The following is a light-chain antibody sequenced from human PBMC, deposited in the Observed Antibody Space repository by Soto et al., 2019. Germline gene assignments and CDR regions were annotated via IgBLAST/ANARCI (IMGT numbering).Light chain of an antibody. CDR3: AAWDDRLNGGV. CDR2: SNN. CDR1: SSNIGSKT. Sequence: QSVLTQPPSASGTPGQRVTISCSGSSSNIGSKTVNWYQQLPGTAPKLLIYSNNQRPSGVPDRFSGSKSGTSASLAISGLQSEDEADYYCAAWDDRLNGGVFGGGTKLTVL. V-gene: IGLV1-44*01. J-gene: IGLJ2*01.